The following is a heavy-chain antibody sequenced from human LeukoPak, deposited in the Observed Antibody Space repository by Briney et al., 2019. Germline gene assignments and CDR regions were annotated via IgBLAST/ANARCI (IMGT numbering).Heavy chain of an antibody. J-gene: IGHJ5*02. Sequence: ASVKVSCKASGYTFTSYGISWVRQAPGQGLEWMGWISAYNGNTNYAQKLQGRVTMTTDTSTSTAYMELRSLRSDDTAVYYCARGSYYDSRGYYPAWGQGTLVTVSS. CDR3: ARGSYYDSRGYYPA. D-gene: IGHD3-22*01. CDR2: ISAYNGNT. CDR1: GYTFTSYG. V-gene: IGHV1-18*01.